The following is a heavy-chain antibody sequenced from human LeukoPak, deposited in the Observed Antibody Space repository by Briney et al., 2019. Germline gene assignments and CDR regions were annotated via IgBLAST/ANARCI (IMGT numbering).Heavy chain of an antibody. CDR3: AKQYGRMIVVVIPDGGMDV. J-gene: IGHJ6*02. V-gene: IGHV3-30*18. Sequence: GGSLRLSCAASGFTFSSYGMHWVRQAPGKGLEWVAVISHDGSNKYYADSVKGRFTISRDNSKNTLYLQMNSLRAEDTAVYYCAKQYGRMIVVVIPDGGMDVWGQGTTVTVSS. D-gene: IGHD3-22*01. CDR2: ISHDGSNK. CDR1: GFTFSSYG.